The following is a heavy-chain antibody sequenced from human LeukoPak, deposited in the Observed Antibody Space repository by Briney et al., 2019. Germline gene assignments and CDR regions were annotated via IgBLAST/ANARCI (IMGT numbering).Heavy chain of an antibody. D-gene: IGHD6-19*01. CDR1: GFTFSNYG. Sequence: GGSLRLSCAASGFTFSNYGMHSVRQAPGKGLEWVAVISYDGSAKYYGDAVKGRFTISRDSSTNTLYLQMNSLRPEDTAVYYCAKDRRQWLATGAFYIWGQGTMVTVSS. CDR3: AKDRRQWLATGAFYI. J-gene: IGHJ3*02. V-gene: IGHV3-30*18. CDR2: ISYDGSAK.